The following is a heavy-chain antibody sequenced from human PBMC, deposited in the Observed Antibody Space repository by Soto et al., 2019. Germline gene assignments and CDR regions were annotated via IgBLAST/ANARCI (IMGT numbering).Heavy chain of an antibody. CDR1: GGTFSSYT. Sequence: QVQLVQSGAEVKKPGSSVKVSCKASGGTFSSYTISWVRQAPGQELEWMGRIIPILGIANYEQKYQGRVTITADKSTSTAYMELSSLTSEDTAVYYCAGLARGGYLGQGTLVTVSS. V-gene: IGHV1-69*02. D-gene: IGHD3-10*01. CDR3: AGLARGGY. J-gene: IGHJ1*01. CDR2: IIPILGIA.